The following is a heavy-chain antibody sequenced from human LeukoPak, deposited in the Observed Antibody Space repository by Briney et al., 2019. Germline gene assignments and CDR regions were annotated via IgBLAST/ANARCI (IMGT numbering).Heavy chain of an antibody. V-gene: IGHV4-59*01. Sequence: SETLSLTCTVSGDSISSYYWTWIRQSPGKGLEWIGYIYYSGSTNYNPSLRSRVTISVDTSKNQFSLKLNSVTAADTAVYYCARENNYFDYWGQGTLVTVSS. J-gene: IGHJ4*02. CDR1: GDSISSYY. CDR3: ARENNYFDY. CDR2: IYYSGST.